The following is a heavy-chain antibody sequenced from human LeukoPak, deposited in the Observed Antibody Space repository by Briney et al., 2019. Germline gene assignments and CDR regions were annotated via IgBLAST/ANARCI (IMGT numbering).Heavy chain of an antibody. J-gene: IGHJ4*02. V-gene: IGHV3-30*02. Sequence: GGSLRLSCAVSGFTFSSYGMHWVRHAPGKRLEWVAFIRYDGSNKYYTDSVKGRFTISRDNSKNTLYLQMNSLRAEDTAVYYCAKANRIAGIFDYWGQGTLVTVS. CDR2: IRYDGSNK. CDR1: GFTFSSYG. CDR3: AKANRIAGIFDY. D-gene: IGHD6-13*01.